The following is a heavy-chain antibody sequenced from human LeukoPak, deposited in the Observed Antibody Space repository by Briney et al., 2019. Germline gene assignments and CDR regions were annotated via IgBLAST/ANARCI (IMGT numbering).Heavy chain of an antibody. V-gene: IGHV3-23*01. J-gene: IGHJ2*01. CDR3: AKSNYCSGGSCYLWGYFDL. D-gene: IGHD2-15*01. Sequence: LTGGSLRLSCAASGFTFSTYAMTWVRQAPGKGLEWVSTISGSGGGGTTYYADSVKGRFTISRDNSRNTLFLQMNRLRGADTAVYYCAKSNYCSGGSCYLWGYFDLWGRGTLVTVSS. CDR1: GFTFSTYA. CDR2: ISGSGGGGTT.